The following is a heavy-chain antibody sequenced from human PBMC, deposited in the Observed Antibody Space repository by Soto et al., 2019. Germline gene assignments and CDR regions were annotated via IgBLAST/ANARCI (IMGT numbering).Heavy chain of an antibody. CDR1: GFTFSSYG. D-gene: IGHD3-22*01. CDR3: AKDDYSDSSGSLNWFDP. CDR2: ISYDGSNK. Sequence: PGGSLRLSCAASGFTFSSYGMHWVRQAPGKGLEWVAVISYDGSNKYYADSVKGRFTISRDNSKNTLYLQMNSLRAEDTAVYYCAKDDYSDSSGSLNWFDPWGKETLVTVSS. V-gene: IGHV3-30*18. J-gene: IGHJ5*02.